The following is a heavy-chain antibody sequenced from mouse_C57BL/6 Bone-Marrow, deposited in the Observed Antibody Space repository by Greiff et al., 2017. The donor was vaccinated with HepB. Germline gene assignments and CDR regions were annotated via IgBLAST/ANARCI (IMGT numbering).Heavy chain of an antibody. V-gene: IGHV5-9-1*02. CDR3: TRDMVTPYYYAMDY. Sequence: EVQRVESGEGLVKPGGSLKLSCAASGFTFSSYAMSWVRQTPEKRLEWVAYISSGGDYIYYADTVKGRFTISRDNARNTLYLQMSSLKSEDTAMYYCTRDMVTPYYYAMDYWGQGTSVTVSS. CDR1: GFTFSSYA. J-gene: IGHJ4*01. D-gene: IGHD2-3*01. CDR2: ISSGGDYI.